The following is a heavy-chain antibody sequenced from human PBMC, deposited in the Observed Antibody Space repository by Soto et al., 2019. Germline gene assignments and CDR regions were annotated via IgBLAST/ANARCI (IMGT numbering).Heavy chain of an antibody. J-gene: IGHJ6*02. CDR1: GYTFTTYG. V-gene: IGHV1-18*01. CDR2: ISAYNGNT. Sequence: QVQLVQSGAEVKKPGASVKVSCKASGYTFTTYGINWVRQAPGQGLEWMGWISAYNGNTNYAQKLQGRVTMTTDTSTSTASMELRSLRSDYTAVDYCARVWVGTTFAYYYGMDVWCQGTTITVSS. CDR3: ARVWVGTTFAYYYGMDV. D-gene: IGHD1-1*01.